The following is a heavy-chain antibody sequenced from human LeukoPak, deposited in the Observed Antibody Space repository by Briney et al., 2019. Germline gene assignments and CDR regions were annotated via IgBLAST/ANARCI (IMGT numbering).Heavy chain of an antibody. J-gene: IGHJ4*02. CDR3: ARDSVDIVVVVAATWSTGADY. V-gene: IGHV3-30-3*01. CDR2: ISNDGSNK. CDR1: GFTFGSYA. Sequence: GGSLRLSCAASGFTFGSYAMHWVRQAPGKGLEWVAVISNDGSNKYYADSVKGRFTISRDNSKNTLYLQMNSLRAEDTAVYYCARDSVDIVVVVAATWSTGADYWGQGTLVTVSS. D-gene: IGHD2-15*01.